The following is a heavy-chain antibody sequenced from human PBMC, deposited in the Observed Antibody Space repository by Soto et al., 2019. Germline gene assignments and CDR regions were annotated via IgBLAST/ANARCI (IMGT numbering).Heavy chain of an antibody. CDR2: IYRTGST. CDR3: ASRDPGTSVDY. J-gene: IGHJ4*02. Sequence: PSETLSLTCAVSGGSFTSNNWCTWVRQPPGQGLEWIGEIYRTGSTNYNPSLKSRVTISLDKSENQFSLKVTSLTAADTAVYYCASRDPGTSVDYWGQGTLVTVS. V-gene: IGHV4-4*02. D-gene: IGHD1-7*01. CDR1: GGSFTSNNW.